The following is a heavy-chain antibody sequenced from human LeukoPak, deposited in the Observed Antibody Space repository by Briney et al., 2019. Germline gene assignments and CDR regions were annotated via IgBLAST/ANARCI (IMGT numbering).Heavy chain of an antibody. V-gene: IGHV3-30*02. CDR3: AKDRWLQGYFDY. J-gene: IGHJ4*02. CDR1: GFTFSSYA. CDR2: IRHDGSNK. D-gene: IGHD5-24*01. Sequence: GGSLRLSCAASGFTFSSYAMSWVRQAPGKGLEWVSFIRHDGSNKYYADSVKGRCTISRDNSKKTVYLQMNSLRAEDTAVYYCAKDRWLQGYFDYWGQGTLVTVSS.